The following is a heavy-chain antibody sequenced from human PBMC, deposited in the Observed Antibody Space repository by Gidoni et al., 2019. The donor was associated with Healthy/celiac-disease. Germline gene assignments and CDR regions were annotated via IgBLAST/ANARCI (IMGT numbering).Heavy chain of an antibody. CDR3: AGGIAVYYYSVDV. CDR2: ISTSSSYT. J-gene: IGHJ6*03. V-gene: IGHV3-11*06. D-gene: IGHD1-26*01. Sequence: QVQLVESGGGLVKPGGSVKRSGAASGFTFSDYYMSWIRQAPGKGLEWVSFISTSSSYTNYADSVKGRFTISRDNAKNSLYLQMNSLRAEDTAVYYCAGGIAVYYYSVDVWGKGTTVTVSS. CDR1: GFTFSDYY.